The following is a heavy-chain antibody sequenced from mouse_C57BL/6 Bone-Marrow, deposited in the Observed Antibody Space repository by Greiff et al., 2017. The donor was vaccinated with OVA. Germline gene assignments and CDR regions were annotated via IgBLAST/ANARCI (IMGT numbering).Heavy chain of an antibody. Sequence: EVKLVESGGGLVKPGGSLKLSCAASGFTFSDYGMHWVRQAPEKGLEWVAYISSGSSTIYYADTVKGRFTISRDNAKNTLFLQMTSLRSEDTAMYYCARPYYYGSSYWPMDYWGQGTSVTVSS. CDR1: GFTFSDYG. D-gene: IGHD1-1*01. V-gene: IGHV5-17*01. J-gene: IGHJ4*01. CDR2: ISSGSSTI. CDR3: ARPYYYGSSYWPMDY.